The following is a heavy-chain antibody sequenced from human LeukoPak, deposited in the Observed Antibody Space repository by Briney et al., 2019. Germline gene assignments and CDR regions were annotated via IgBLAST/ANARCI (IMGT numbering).Heavy chain of an antibody. Sequence: ASVKVSCKAPGYTFTGYYMHWVRQAPGQGLEWMGWINPNSGGTNYAQKFQGRVTMTRDTSISTAYMELSRLRSDDTAVYYCARDLITGTSNPTLGGSQYYYYYMDAWGKGTTVTVSS. CDR1: GYTFTGYY. V-gene: IGHV1-2*02. J-gene: IGHJ6*03. CDR3: ARDLITGTSNPTLGGSQYYYYYMDA. D-gene: IGHD1-20*01. CDR2: INPNSGGT.